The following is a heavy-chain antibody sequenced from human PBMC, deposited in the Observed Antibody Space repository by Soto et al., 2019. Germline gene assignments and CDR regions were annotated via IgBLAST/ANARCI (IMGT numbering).Heavy chain of an antibody. CDR2: IIPIFGTA. Sequence: SVRVSCKXSGGTFSSYAISWVRQAPGQGLEWMGGIIPIFGTANYAQKFQGRVTITADESTSTAYMELSSLRSEDTAVYYCARFRTYDSSGYYFDYWGQGALVTVSS. V-gene: IGHV1-69*13. CDR1: GGTFSSYA. CDR3: ARFRTYDSSGYYFDY. J-gene: IGHJ4*02. D-gene: IGHD3-22*01.